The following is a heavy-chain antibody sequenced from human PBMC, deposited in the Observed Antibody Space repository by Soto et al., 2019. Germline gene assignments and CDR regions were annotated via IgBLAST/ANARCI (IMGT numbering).Heavy chain of an antibody. Sequence: ASVKVSCKASGFTFTNSAVQWVRQARGQRLEWIGWIVVGSGHTNYAEKFHERVTITRDMSTSTAYMEVSSLRSEDTAMYYCAATLDSNSGSGYYGMDVWGHGTTVTVSS. CDR1: GFTFTNSA. V-gene: IGHV1-58*01. CDR3: AATLDSNSGSGYYGMDV. D-gene: IGHD3-10*01. J-gene: IGHJ6*02. CDR2: IVVGSGHT.